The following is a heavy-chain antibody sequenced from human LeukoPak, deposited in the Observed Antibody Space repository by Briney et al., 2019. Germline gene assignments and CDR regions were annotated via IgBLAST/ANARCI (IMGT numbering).Heavy chain of an antibody. J-gene: IGHJ5*02. CDR2: IYYSGST. CDR1: GGSISSYY. D-gene: IGHD3-9*01. V-gene: IGHV4-59*01. Sequence: PSETLSLTCTVSGGSISSYYWSWIRQPPGKGLEWIGYIYYSGSTNYNPSLKSRVTISVGTSKNQFSLKLSSVTAADTAVYYCARVVYDILTGYPNWFDPWGQGTLVTVSS. CDR3: ARVVYDILTGYPNWFDP.